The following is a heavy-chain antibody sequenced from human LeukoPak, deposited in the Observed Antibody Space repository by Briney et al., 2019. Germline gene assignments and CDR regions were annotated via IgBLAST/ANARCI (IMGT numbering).Heavy chain of an antibody. J-gene: IGHJ6*02. CDR3: ARDRPSDGYNYAYYGMDV. CDR1: GGSISSYY. CDR2: IYTSGST. Sequence: PSETLSLTCTVSGGSISSYYWSWIRQPAGKGLEWIGRIYTSGSTNYNPSLKSRVTMSVDTSKNQFSLKLSSVTAADTAVYYCARDRPSDGYNYAYYGMDVWGQGTTVTVSS. D-gene: IGHD5-24*01. V-gene: IGHV4-4*07.